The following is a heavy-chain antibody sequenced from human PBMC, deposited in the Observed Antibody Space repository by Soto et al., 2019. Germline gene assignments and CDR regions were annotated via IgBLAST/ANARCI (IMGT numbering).Heavy chain of an antibody. CDR2: VFYSGST. Sequence: SETLSLTCTVSGGSISGYYWSWIRQPPGKTLEWIGYVFYSGSTNYNPSLKSRVTISVDTSKDQFSLNLSSVTAADTAVYYCARRPLYYYYYMDVWGKGTTVTVSS. J-gene: IGHJ6*03. CDR1: GGSISGYY. CDR3: ARRPLYYYYYMDV. V-gene: IGHV4-59*08. D-gene: IGHD2-2*02.